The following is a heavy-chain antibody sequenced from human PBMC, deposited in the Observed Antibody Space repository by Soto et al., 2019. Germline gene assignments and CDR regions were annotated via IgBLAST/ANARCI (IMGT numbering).Heavy chain of an antibody. D-gene: IGHD3-22*01. CDR2: IYPGDSDT. J-gene: IGHJ3*02. CDR3: ARQLDSSGYYWVI. Sequence: PGESLKISCKGSGYSFTSYWIGWVRQMPGKGLEWMGIIYPGDSDTRYSPSFQGQVTISADKSISTAYLQWSSLKASDTAMYYCARQLDSSGYYWVIWRQGTMVTVSS. V-gene: IGHV5-51*01. CDR1: GYSFTSYW.